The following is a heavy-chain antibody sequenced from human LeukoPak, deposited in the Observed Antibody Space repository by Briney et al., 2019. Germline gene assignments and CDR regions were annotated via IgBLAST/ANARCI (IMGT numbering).Heavy chain of an antibody. Sequence: GGSLRLSCAASGFTFGSYWMGWVRQAPGKGLEWVANIHPDGGENHYVGSVKGRFTISRDNAKNSLYLQMNSLRAEDTAVYYCARGEMATIVDHWGQGTLVTVSS. J-gene: IGHJ4*02. CDR1: GFTFGSYW. CDR3: ARGEMATIVDH. V-gene: IGHV3-7*02. CDR2: IHPDGGEN. D-gene: IGHD5-24*01.